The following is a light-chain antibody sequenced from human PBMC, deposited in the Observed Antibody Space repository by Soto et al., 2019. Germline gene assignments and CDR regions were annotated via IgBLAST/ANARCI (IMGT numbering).Light chain of an antibody. CDR1: RSDIGGYKY. CDR3: CSYAGTTHV. V-gene: IGLV2-11*01. CDR2: DGN. J-gene: IGLJ1*01. Sequence: QSALTQPASVSGSPGQSVTISCTGSRSDIGGYKYVSWYQQLPGKAPKLMIYDGNKRPSGVPDRFSGSNSGNTASLTISGLQAEDEADYYCCSYAGTTHVFGIGTKLTVL.